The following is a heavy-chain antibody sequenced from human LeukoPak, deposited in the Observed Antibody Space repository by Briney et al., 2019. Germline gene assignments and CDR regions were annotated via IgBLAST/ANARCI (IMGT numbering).Heavy chain of an antibody. Sequence: ASVKVSCKASGYTFTDYYMHWVRQAPGQGLEWMAWINPNSGGTNYAQKFQGRVTMTRDTSISTAYMELSSLRSDDTAMYYCARSYSGFGYALHDYWGQGTLVTVSS. J-gene: IGHJ4*02. CDR3: ARSYSGFGYALHDY. CDR1: GYTFTDYY. CDR2: INPNSGGT. V-gene: IGHV1-2*02. D-gene: IGHD1-26*01.